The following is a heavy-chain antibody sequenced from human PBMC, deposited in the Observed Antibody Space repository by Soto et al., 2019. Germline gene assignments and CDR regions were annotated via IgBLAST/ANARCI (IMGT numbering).Heavy chain of an antibody. CDR2: IWHDGRKQ. V-gene: IGHV3-33*01. CDR1: GFTFSSYG. Sequence: QVQLVESGGDVVQPGRSLRLSCAASGFTFSSYGMHWVRQAPGKGLEWVAIIWHDGRKQYYADSVKGRFIISRDNSKNTLYLQMNSLRAEDTAVYSCASDGFYHYYYGLDVWGRGTTVTVSS. J-gene: IGHJ6*02. CDR3: ASDGFYHYYYGLDV.